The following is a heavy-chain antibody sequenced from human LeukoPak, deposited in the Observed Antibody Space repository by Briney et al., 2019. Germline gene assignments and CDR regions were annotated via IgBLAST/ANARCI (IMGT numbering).Heavy chain of an antibody. CDR2: IRYDGSNK. CDR1: GFTFSSYE. CDR3: AKEMIVVRYYFDY. Sequence: GGSLRLSCAASGFTFSSYEMNWVRQAPGKGLEWVAFIRYDGSNKYYADSVKGRFTISRDNSKNTLYLQMNSLRAEDTAVYYCAKEMIVVRYYFDYWGQGTLVTVSS. D-gene: IGHD3-22*01. J-gene: IGHJ4*02. V-gene: IGHV3-30*02.